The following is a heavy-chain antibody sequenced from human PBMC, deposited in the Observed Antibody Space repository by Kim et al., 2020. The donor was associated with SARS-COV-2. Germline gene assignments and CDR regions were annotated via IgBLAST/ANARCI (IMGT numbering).Heavy chain of an antibody. V-gene: IGHV1-46*01. CDR2: INPSGGST. J-gene: IGHJ4*02. Sequence: ASVKVSCKASGYTFTSYYMHWVRQAPGQGLEWMGIINPSGGSTSYAQKFQGRVTMTRDTSTSTVYMELSSLRSEDTAVYYCARGPRLDEWLRFSAAFDYWGQGTLVTVSS. D-gene: IGHD5-12*01. CDR3: ARGPRLDEWLRFSAAFDY. CDR1: GYTFTSYY.